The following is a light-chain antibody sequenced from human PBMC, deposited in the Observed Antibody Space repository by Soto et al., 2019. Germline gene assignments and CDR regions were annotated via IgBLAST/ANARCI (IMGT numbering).Light chain of an antibody. CDR2: SNY. CDR3: ASWDDSLNGVV. CDR1: TSNIGSNA. Sequence: QSVLTQPPSASGTPGQRLTISCSGSTSNIGSNAVNWYQQLPGTAPKLLIYSNYQRPSGVPDRFSGSKSGTSASLAISGLQSEDEVDYYCASWDDSLNGVVFGGGTNLTVL. J-gene: IGLJ2*01. V-gene: IGLV1-44*01.